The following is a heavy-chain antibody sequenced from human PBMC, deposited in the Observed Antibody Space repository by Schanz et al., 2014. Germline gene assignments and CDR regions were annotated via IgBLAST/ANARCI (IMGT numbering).Heavy chain of an antibody. CDR2: IIPILGIA. CDR3: ARDPSFSMVRGVIIDSYYYGMDV. D-gene: IGHD3-10*01. J-gene: IGHJ6*02. V-gene: IGHV1-69*08. CDR1: GGTFNSYT. Sequence: QVQLVQSGAEVKKPGSSMKVSCKASGGTFNSYTINWVRQAPGQGLEWMGRIIPILGIANYAQKFQGRVTMTTDTSTSTAYMELRSLRSDDTAVYYCARDPSFSMVRGVIIDSYYYGMDVWGQGTTVTVSS.